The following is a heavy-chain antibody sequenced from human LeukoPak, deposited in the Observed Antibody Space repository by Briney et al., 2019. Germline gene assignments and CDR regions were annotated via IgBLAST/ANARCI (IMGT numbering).Heavy chain of an antibody. CDR1: GGSISSSSYY. Sequence: SETLSLTCTVSGGSISSSSYYWGWIRQPPGKGLEWIGSIYYSGSTYYNPSLKSRVTISVDTSKNQFSLKLSSVTAADTAVYYCARGRGTAMGWGQGTLVTVSS. D-gene: IGHD5-18*01. CDR3: ARGRGTAMG. J-gene: IGHJ4*02. V-gene: IGHV4-39*01. CDR2: IYYSGST.